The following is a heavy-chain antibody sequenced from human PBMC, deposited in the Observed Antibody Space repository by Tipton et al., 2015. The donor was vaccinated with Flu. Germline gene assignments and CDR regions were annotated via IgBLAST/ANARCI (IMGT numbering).Heavy chain of an antibody. CDR3: SGYFRGDAFDI. CDR1: DDSITYYY. J-gene: IGHJ3*02. CDR2: IYYSGGT. V-gene: IGHV4-59*08. D-gene: IGHD3-22*01. Sequence: TLSLTCTVSDDSITYYYWSWIRQPPGKGLEWIGYIYYSGGTNYNPSLQSRLSISVDSSKNQFSLKLSSVTAADTAVYYCSGYFRGDAFDIWGQGTMVIVSS.